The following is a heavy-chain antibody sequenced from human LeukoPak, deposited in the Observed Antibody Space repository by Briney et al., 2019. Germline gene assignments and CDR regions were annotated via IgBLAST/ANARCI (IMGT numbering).Heavy chain of an antibody. J-gene: IGHJ5*02. D-gene: IGHD3-10*01. V-gene: IGHV1-8*01. CDR2: MNPNSGNT. CDR1: GYTFTSYD. Sequence: ASVKVSCKASGYTFTSYDINWVRQAAGQGLEWMGWMNPNSGNTGYAQEFRGRVTMTRNTSISTAYMELSSLTSEDTAVYYCVRGGAETYYKRDGWFDPWGQGTLVTVSS. CDR3: VRGGAETYYKRDGWFDP.